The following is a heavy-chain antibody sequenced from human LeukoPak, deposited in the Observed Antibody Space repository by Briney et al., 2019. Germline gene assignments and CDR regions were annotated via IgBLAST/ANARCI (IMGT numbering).Heavy chain of an antibody. D-gene: IGHD3-22*01. V-gene: IGHV3-23*01. CDR3: ARDPDDYYDSSGYYYVFDY. J-gene: IGHJ4*02. CDR1: EFTFSSYG. Sequence: GGSLRLSCAASEFTFSSYGMHWVRQAPGKGLEWVSAISGSGGSTYYADSVKGRFTISRDNSKNTLYLQMNSLRAEDTAVYYCARDPDDYYDSSGYYYVFDYWGQGTLVTVPS. CDR2: ISGSGGST.